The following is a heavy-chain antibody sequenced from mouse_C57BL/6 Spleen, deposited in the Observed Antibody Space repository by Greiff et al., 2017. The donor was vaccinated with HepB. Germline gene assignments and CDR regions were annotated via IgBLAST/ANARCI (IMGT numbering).Heavy chain of an antibody. D-gene: IGHD1-1*01. CDR1: GYAFSSYW. J-gene: IGHJ2*01. Sequence: VQLQQSGAELVKPGASVKISCKASGYAFSSYWMNWVKQRPGKGLEWIGQIHPGDGDTNYNGKFKGTATLTADKSSSTAYLQLSSLTSADSAVDVWSSYGSSLNYLDYWGQGTTRTVSS. CDR3: SSYGSSLNYLDY. CDR2: IHPGDGDT. V-gene: IGHV1-80*01.